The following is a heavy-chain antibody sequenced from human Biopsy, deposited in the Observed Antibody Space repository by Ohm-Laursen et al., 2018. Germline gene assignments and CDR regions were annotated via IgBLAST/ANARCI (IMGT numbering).Heavy chain of an antibody. V-gene: IGHV3-21*01. D-gene: IGHD2-2*01. CDR2: ISSSSNFI. J-gene: IGHJ6*02. CDR1: GFTFSGYG. Sequence: GSLRLSCTASGFTFSGYGMHWVRQAPGKGLEWVSSISSSSNFIYYGDSVKGRFTISRDNAKNSLYLQMNSLRAEDTAVYYCARVLLPAAAVHYGMDVWGQGTTVTVSS. CDR3: ARVLLPAAAVHYGMDV.